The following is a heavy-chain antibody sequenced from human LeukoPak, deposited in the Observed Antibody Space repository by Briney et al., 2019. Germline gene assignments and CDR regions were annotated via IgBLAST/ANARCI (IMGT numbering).Heavy chain of an antibody. CDR3: ERESFGDYYIDN. J-gene: IGHJ4*02. Sequence: PGGSLRLSCAASGFIFSSYAMYWVRQAPGKGLDWVAVISYDGSNKYNTDSVEGRFTISRDNSKNTLFLQMNSLRAEDTAVYYCERESFGDYYIDNWGQGTLVTVSS. CDR2: ISYDGSNK. V-gene: IGHV3-30-3*01. CDR1: GFIFSSYA. D-gene: IGHD4-17*01.